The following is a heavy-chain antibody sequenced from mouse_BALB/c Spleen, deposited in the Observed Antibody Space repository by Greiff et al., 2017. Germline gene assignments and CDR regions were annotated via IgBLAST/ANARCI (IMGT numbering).Heavy chain of an antibody. D-gene: IGHD2-14*01. CDR3: ARYYRYDGGPDY. CDR1: GFTFSSYW. Sequence: QVQLQQSGAELMQPGASVKLSCTASGFTFSSYWIDWVQQIPGQGLEWIGQILPGSGSTDYNEKFKGKATFTADTSSNTAIMQLSSLTSEDSAVYYCARYYRYDGGPDYWGQGTLVTVSA. J-gene: IGHJ3*01. CDR2: ILPGSGST. V-gene: IGHV1-9*01.